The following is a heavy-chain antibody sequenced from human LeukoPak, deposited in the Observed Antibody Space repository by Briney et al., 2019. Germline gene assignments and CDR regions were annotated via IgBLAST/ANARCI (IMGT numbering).Heavy chain of an antibody. V-gene: IGHV3-66*02. CDR2: IYSGGST. D-gene: IGHD3-16*01. CDR3: ARGGSYCDY. CDR1: GFTVSSNY. J-gene: IGHJ4*02. Sequence: AGSLSLSCAASGFTVSSNYISWVRQAPGKGLEWVSVIYSGGSTYSADSVKGRFTISRDNSKNTLYLQMNSLRAEDTAVYYCARGGSYCDYWGQGTLVTVSS.